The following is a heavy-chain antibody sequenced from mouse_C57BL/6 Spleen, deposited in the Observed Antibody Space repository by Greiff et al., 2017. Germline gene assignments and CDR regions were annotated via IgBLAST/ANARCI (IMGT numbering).Heavy chain of an antibody. V-gene: IGHV1-82*01. J-gene: IGHJ4*01. Sequence: QVQLQQSGPELVKPGASVKISCKASGYAFSSSWMNWVKQRPGKGLEWIGRIYPGDGDTNYNGKFKGKATLTADKSSSTAYMQLSSLTSEDSAVYFCARSEIIVYAMDYWGQGTSVTVSS. CDR2: IYPGDGDT. CDR3: ARSEIIVYAMDY. CDR1: GYAFSSSW.